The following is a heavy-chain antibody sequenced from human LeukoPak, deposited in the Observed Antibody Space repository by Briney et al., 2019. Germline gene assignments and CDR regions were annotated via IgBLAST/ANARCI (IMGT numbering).Heavy chain of an antibody. CDR3: ARAWNAVTGIDAFDI. J-gene: IGHJ3*02. D-gene: IGHD1-20*01. Sequence: ASVKVSCTASGGTFSSYAISWVRQAPGQGLEWMGGIIPIFGTANYAQKFQGRVTITTDESTSTAYMELSSLRSEDTAVYYCARAWNAVTGIDAFDIGGQGTMVTVSS. CDR2: IIPIFGTA. V-gene: IGHV1-69*05. CDR1: GGTFSSYA.